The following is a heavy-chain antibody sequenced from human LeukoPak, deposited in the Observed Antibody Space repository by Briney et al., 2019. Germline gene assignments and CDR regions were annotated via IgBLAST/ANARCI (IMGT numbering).Heavy chain of an antibody. Sequence: GGSLRLSCAASGFTFSSYAMSWVRQAPGKGLEWVSAISGSGGSTYYADSVKGRFTISRDNSKNTLYLQMNSLRVEDTAVYYCANGRSYYPFGRDGWGQGTLVTVSS. D-gene: IGHD3-10*01. CDR3: ANGRSYYPFGRDG. CDR1: GFTFSSYA. V-gene: IGHV3-23*01. CDR2: ISGSGGST. J-gene: IGHJ4*02.